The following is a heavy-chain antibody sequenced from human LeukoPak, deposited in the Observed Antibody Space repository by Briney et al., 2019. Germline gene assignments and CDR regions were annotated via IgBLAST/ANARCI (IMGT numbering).Heavy chain of an antibody. V-gene: IGHV1-2*02. Sequence: APVKVSCKASGYTFTGYYMHWGRHAPGQGLEWKGWINPNSGGTNYAQKFRGRVTMTRDTPISTAYMELSRLRSDDTAVYYCTRGGLSRKQWLVRCYFDYWGQGTLVTVSS. CDR2: INPNSGGT. J-gene: IGHJ4*02. CDR3: TRGGLSRKQWLVRCYFDY. CDR1: GYTFTGYY. D-gene: IGHD6-19*01.